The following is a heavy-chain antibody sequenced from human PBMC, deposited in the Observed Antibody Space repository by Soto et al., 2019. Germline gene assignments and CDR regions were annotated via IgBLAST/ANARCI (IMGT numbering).Heavy chain of an antibody. Sequence: LSLTCTVSGGSISSGGYYWSWIRQHPGKGLEWIGYIYYSGSTYYNPSLKSRVTISVDTSKNQFSLKLSSVTAADTAVYYCARDNMVSLGGMDVWGQGTTVTVSS. CDR1: GGSISSGGYY. CDR2: IYYSGST. J-gene: IGHJ6*02. V-gene: IGHV4-31*03. CDR3: ARDNMVSLGGMDV. D-gene: IGHD2-8*01.